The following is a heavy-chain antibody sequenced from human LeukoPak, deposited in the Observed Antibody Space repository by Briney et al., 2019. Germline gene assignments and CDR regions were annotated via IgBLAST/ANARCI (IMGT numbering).Heavy chain of an antibody. CDR1: GGSISSGGYY. J-gene: IGHJ4*02. Sequence: PSETLSLTCTVSGGSISSGGYYWSWIRQPPGKGLEWIGYIYHSGSTYDNPSLKSRVTISVDRSKNQFSLKLSSVTAADTAVYYCARSISYSSGWQPDYWGQGTLVTVSS. D-gene: IGHD6-19*01. CDR2: IYHSGST. V-gene: IGHV4-30-2*01. CDR3: ARSISYSSGWQPDY.